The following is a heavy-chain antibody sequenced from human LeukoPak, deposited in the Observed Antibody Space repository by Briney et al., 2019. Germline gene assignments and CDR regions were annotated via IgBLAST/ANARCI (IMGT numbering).Heavy chain of an antibody. D-gene: IGHD3-10*01. CDR2: IIPIFGTA. V-gene: IGHV1-69*05. CDR3: ARYYTPRYYFDY. Sequence: SVKVSCKASGGTFSSYAISWVRQAPGQGLEWMGGIIPIFGTANYAQKFQGRVTITTDESTSTAYMELSSLRSEDTAVYYCARYYTPRYYFDYWGQGTLVTVSS. CDR1: GGTFSSYA. J-gene: IGHJ4*02.